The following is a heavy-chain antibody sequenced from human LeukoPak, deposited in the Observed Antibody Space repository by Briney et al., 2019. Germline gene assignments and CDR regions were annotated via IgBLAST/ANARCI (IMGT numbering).Heavy chain of an antibody. CDR3: ARGVSSSSWLSTRFFFDY. CDR2: IYHSGST. J-gene: IGHJ4*02. D-gene: IGHD6-13*01. Sequence: SETLSLTCAVSGGSISSGGYSWSWIRQPPGTGLEWIGYIYHSGSTYYNPSLKSRVTISVDRSKNQFSLKLSSVTAADTAVYYCARGVSSSSWLSTRFFFDYWGQGTLVTVSS. V-gene: IGHV4-30-2*01. CDR1: GGSISSGGYS.